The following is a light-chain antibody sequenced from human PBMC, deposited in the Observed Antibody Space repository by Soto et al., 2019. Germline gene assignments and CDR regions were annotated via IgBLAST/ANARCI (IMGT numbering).Light chain of an antibody. CDR2: GAS. V-gene: IGKV3-20*01. CDR3: QQHDNSPWM. Sequence: EVVLTQSPGTLSLSPGERATLSCRASQSVSNTYVAWYQHIPGKTPRLLIYGASNRATGIPDRFSGSGSGTDFTLTISRLEPEDFAVYYCQQHDNSPWMFGQGTKVDIK. CDR1: QSVSNTY. J-gene: IGKJ1*01.